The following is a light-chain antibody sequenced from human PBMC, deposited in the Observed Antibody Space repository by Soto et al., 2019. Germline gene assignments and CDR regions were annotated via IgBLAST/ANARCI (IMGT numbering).Light chain of an antibody. CDR2: NTN. V-gene: IGLV8-61*01. CDR3: VLYMGSGIWV. Sequence: QTVVTQEASLSVSPGTTVTLTCGLSSGSVSANYHPSWYQQTPGQAPRTLIYNTNTRSSGVPDRFSGSILGNKAALTITGAQADAESDYYCVLYMGSGIWVFGGGTKVTVL. CDR1: SGSVSANYH. J-gene: IGLJ3*02.